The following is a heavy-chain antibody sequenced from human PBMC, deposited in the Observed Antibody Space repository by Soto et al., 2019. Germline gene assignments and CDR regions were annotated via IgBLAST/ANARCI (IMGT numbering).Heavy chain of an antibody. D-gene: IGHD5-12*01. V-gene: IGHV3-53*04. CDR2: SYSGGST. J-gene: IGHJ6*03. Sequence: EVQLVESGGGLVQPGGSLRLSCAASGFTVSSNYMSWVRQAPGKGLEWVSVSYSGGSTYYADSVKGRFTISRHNSKNTLYLQMNSLRAEDTAVYYCAAGTVATTSYYYYYMDVWGKGTTVTVSS. CDR1: GFTVSSNY. CDR3: AAGTVATTSYYYYYMDV.